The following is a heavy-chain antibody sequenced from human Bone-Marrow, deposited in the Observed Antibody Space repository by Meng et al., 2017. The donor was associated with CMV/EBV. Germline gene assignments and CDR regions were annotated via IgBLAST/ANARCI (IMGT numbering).Heavy chain of an antibody. CDR1: GFTLSDYY. Sequence: GGSLRLSCAASGFTLSDYYMTWIRQAPGKGLEWVSHIRSGVSTMYYADSVKGRFSISRDNAKNSLYLQMNSLRAEDTAVYYCARARITIFGVVPPPFDYWGQGTLVTVSS. D-gene: IGHD3-3*01. J-gene: IGHJ4*02. V-gene: IGHV3-11*01. CDR2: IRSGVSTM. CDR3: ARARITIFGVVPPPFDY.